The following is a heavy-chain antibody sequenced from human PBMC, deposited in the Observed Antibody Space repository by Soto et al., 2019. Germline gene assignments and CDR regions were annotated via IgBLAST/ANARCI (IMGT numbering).Heavy chain of an antibody. CDR3: ARESEDLTSNFDY. V-gene: IGHV3-21*01. Sequence: GGSMRLSCAASGFTFTRYSMNWVRQAPGKGLEWVSSISSTTNYIYYADSMKGRFTVSRDNAKNSVYLDMNSLSAEDTAVYYCARESEDLTSNFDYWGQGTLVTVSS. CDR1: GFTFTRYS. J-gene: IGHJ4*02. CDR2: ISSTTNYI.